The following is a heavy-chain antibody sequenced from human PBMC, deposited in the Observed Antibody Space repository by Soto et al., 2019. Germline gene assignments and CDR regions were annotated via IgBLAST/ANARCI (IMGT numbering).Heavy chain of an antibody. CDR3: ARSALLLWFGESLSRAEYFQH. CDR2: IIPIFGTA. D-gene: IGHD3-10*01. Sequence: QVQLVQSGAEVKKPGSSVKVSCKASGGTFSSYAISWVRQAPGQGLEWMGGIIPIFGTANYAQKFQGRVTITADESTSTAYMELSSLGSEDTAVYYCARSALLLWFGESLSRAEYFQHWGQGTLVTVSS. J-gene: IGHJ1*01. CDR1: GGTFSSYA. V-gene: IGHV1-69*01.